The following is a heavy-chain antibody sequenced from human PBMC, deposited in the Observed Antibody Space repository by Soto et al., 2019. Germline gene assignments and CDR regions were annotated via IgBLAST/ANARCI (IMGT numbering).Heavy chain of an antibody. CDR3: ARASDDYSNYEYYYYGMDV. V-gene: IGHV4-31*03. CDR1: GGSISSGGYY. J-gene: IGHJ6*02. CDR2: IYYSGST. Sequence: QVQLQESGPGLVKPSQTLSLTCTVSGGSISSGGYYWSWIRQHPGKGLEWIGYIYYSGSTYYNPSLKRRVTISVDTSKNQFSLKLSSVTAADTAVYYCARASDDYSNYEYYYYGMDVWGQGTTVTVSS. D-gene: IGHD4-4*01.